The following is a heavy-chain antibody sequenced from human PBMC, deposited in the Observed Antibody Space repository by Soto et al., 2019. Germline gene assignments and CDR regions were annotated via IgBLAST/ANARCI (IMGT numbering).Heavy chain of an antibody. Sequence: GGSLRLSCRASGFTLIGYPMSWLLQAPGKGLEWVSAISGSGGSTYYADSVKGRFTISRDNSKNTLYLQMNSLRAEDTAVYYCAKDLSRITIFGVVIIAFDYWGQGTLVTVXS. V-gene: IGHV3-23*01. CDR3: AKDLSRITIFGVVIIAFDY. CDR1: GFTLIGYP. J-gene: IGHJ4*02. D-gene: IGHD3-3*01. CDR2: ISGSGGST.